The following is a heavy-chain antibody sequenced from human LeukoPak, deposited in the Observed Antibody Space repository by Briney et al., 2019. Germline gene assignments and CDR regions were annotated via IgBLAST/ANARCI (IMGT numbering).Heavy chain of an antibody. Sequence: GRSLRLSCAASGFTSSSYAMHWVRQAPGKGLEWVAVISYDGSNKYYADSVKGRFTISRDNSKNTLYLQMNSLRAEDTAVYYCARPHYYDSSGYLGMLDYWGQGTLVTVSS. V-gene: IGHV3-30*04. D-gene: IGHD3-22*01. CDR2: ISYDGSNK. CDR1: GFTSSSYA. CDR3: ARPHYYDSSGYLGMLDY. J-gene: IGHJ4*02.